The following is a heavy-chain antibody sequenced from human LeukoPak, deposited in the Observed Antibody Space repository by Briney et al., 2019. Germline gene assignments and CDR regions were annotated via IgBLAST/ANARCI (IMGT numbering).Heavy chain of an antibody. Sequence: GASVKVSCKASGYTFTSYGISWVRQAPGQGLEWMGWISAYNGNTNYAQKLQGRVTMTTDTSTSTAHMELRSLRSDDTAVYYCARCDYDILTGYHYGMDVWGQGTTVTVSS. CDR1: GYTFTSYG. CDR3: ARCDYDILTGYHYGMDV. V-gene: IGHV1-18*01. D-gene: IGHD3-9*01. CDR2: ISAYNGNT. J-gene: IGHJ6*02.